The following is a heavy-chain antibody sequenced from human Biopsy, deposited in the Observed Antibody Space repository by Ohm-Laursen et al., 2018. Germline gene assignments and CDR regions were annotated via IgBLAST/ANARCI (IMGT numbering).Heavy chain of an antibody. D-gene: IGHD1-1*01. CDR3: AADINVWNVNY. V-gene: IGHV1-24*01. J-gene: IGHJ4*02. CDR1: GYTLTALS. CDR2: FAPENGKT. Sequence: ASVKVSCKLSGYTLTALSMHWVRQAPGRGLEWMGGFAPENGKTIYAQKFQGRITMTEDTSTDTAYMELSSLRSEDTAVYYCAADINVWNVNYWGQGTQVTVSS.